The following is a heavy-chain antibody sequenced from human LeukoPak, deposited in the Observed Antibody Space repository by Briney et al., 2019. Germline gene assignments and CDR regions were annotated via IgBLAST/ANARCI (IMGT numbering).Heavy chain of an antibody. Sequence: GGSLRLSCAASGFTFSSYSMNWVRQAPGKGQEWVSSIGSSSSYIYYADSVKGRFTISRDNAKNSLYLQMNSLRAEDTAVYYCAREISGERTYYFDYWGQGTLVTVSS. CDR3: AREISGERTYYFDY. CDR1: GFTFSSYS. J-gene: IGHJ4*02. D-gene: IGHD1-26*01. CDR2: IGSSSSYI. V-gene: IGHV3-21*04.